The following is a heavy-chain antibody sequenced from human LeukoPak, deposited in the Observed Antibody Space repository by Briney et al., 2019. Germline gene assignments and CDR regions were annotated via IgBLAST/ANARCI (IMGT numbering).Heavy chain of an antibody. CDR2: IYTSAST. CDR3: ARQAGSGWAYYYYYGMDV. J-gene: IGHJ6*02. V-gene: IGHV4-4*07. CDR1: GGSISSYY. D-gene: IGHD6-19*01. Sequence: SETLSLTCTVSGGSISSYYWSWIRQPAGKGLEWIGRIYTSASTNYNPSLKSRVTMSVDTSKNQFSLKLSSVTAADTAVYYCARQAGSGWAYYYYYGMDVWGQGTTVTVSS.